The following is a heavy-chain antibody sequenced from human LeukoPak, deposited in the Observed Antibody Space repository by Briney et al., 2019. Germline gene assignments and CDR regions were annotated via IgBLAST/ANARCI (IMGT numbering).Heavy chain of an antibody. V-gene: IGHV4-39*07. CDR1: GGSISSSSYY. CDR2: IYYSGST. Sequence: PSETLSLTCTVSGGSISSSSYYWGWIRQPPGKGLEWIGSIYYSGSTYYNPSLKSRATISVDTSKNHLSLNLSSVTAADTAVYYCAREPTSGREPTSGRPLDYWGQGTLVTVSS. J-gene: IGHJ4*02. CDR3: AREPTSGREPTSGRPLDY. D-gene: IGHD5-12*01.